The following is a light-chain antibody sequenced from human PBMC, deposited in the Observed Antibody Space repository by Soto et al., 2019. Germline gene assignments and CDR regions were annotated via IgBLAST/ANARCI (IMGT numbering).Light chain of an antibody. V-gene: IGKV4-1*01. J-gene: IGKJ5*01. CDR3: QQYYSNPT. Sequence: DIVMTQSPDSLAVSLGERATINCKSSQSVLYSSNNKNYLAWYQQKPGQPPKLLIYWASTRESGVPDRFSGSGSGADFTLTISSLQAEDVAVYYCQQYYSNPTFGQGKRLEIK. CDR1: QSVLYSSNNKNY. CDR2: WAS.